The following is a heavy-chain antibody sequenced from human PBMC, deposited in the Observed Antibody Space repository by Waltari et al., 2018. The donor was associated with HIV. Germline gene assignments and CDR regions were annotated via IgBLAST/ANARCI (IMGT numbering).Heavy chain of an antibody. D-gene: IGHD6-6*01. CDR2: FWSDGAEI. V-gene: IGHV3-33*01. CDR3: ARGYSSSRWIPLYH. Sequence: QVQLVESGGGVVQPGTSLTLSCAVSGFTFSNFAIHWVRQSTGKGVEGLAVFWSDGAEISYADSVKGRFTVSKDSSQKTLYLHLTSLRAENTALYYCARGYSSSRWIPLYHWGRGTLVTVSS. J-gene: IGHJ4*02. CDR1: GFTFSNFA.